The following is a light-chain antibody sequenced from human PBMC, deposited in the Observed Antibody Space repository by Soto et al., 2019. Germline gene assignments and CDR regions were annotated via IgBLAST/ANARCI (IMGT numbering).Light chain of an antibody. Sequence: DILMTHSPDSLAVSLGERATVNCKASQSVLDGSNNKNYLAWYQQKPGQPPKLLIYWASTRESGVPDRFSGSGSGTDFTLTISRLEPEDFAVYYCQQYGSSSITFGQGTRLEI. CDR3: QQYGSSSIT. J-gene: IGKJ5*01. CDR2: WAS. V-gene: IGKV4-1*01. CDR1: QSVLDGSNNKNY.